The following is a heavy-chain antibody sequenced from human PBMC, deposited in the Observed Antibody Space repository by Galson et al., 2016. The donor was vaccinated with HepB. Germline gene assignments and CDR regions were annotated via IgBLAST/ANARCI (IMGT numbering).Heavy chain of an antibody. V-gene: IGHV3-23*01. D-gene: IGHD5-12*01. Sequence: SLRRSCAVSGLTSPTYELPWVRQTPGKGVEWLPDRSGRGFVTFCANSVKGRFTTSRDNSKPTLNLQKNRLGVDDTATYYCARYSGTWFHFDNWGQGILVTVSS. J-gene: IGHJ4*02. CDR1: GLTSPTYE. CDR3: ARYSGTWFHFDN. CDR2: RSGRGFVT.